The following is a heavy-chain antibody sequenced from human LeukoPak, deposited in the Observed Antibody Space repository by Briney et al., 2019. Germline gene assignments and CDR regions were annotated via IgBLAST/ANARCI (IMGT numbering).Heavy chain of an antibody. J-gene: IGHJ6*03. CDR2: ISSSGSTI. CDR1: GFTFSSYE. V-gene: IGHV3-48*03. D-gene: IGHD6-13*01. CDR3: ARGKPYSSSWGRYYYYMDV. Sequence: GGSLRLSCAASGFTFSSYEMNWVRQAPGKGLEWVSYISSSGSTIYYADSVKGRFTISRDNSKNTLYLQMNSLRAEDTAVYYCARGKPYSSSWGRYYYYMDVWGKGTTVTISS.